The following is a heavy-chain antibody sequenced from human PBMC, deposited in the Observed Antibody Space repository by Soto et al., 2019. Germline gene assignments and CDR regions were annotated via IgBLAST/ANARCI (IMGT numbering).Heavy chain of an antibody. J-gene: IGHJ3*01. CDR1: GLTFSSYW. Sequence: EVPLVESGGGLVQPGGSLRLSCAASGLTFSSYWMNWVRQAPGKGLEWVAKVKQDGSEKYYVDSVKGRFTISRDNAKNSLYLQMNSLRAEDTAVYYCARSYYDILTDAFDFWGQGTMVTVSS. CDR3: ARSYYDILTDAFDF. V-gene: IGHV3-7*01. D-gene: IGHD3-9*01. CDR2: VKQDGSEK.